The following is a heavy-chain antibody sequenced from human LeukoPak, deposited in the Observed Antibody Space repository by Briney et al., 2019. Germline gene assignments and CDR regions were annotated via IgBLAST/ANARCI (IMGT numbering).Heavy chain of an antibody. CDR3: ARAQWNDGSFDI. D-gene: IGHD1-1*01. J-gene: IGHJ3*02. CDR1: GYTFTNYG. V-gene: IGHV1-18*01. CDR2: ISAYNGHT. Sequence: ASVKVSCKASGYTFTNYGISWVRQAPGQGLEWMGWISAYNGHTKYAQKVQGRVTMTRDTSTSTAYMELRSLRSDDTAVYYCARAQWNDGSFDIWGQGTMVTVSS.